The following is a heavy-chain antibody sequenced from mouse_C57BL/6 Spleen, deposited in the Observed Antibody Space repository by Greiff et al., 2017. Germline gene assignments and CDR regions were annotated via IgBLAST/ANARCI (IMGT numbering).Heavy chain of an antibody. J-gene: IGHJ2*01. D-gene: IGHD2-2*01. CDR3: ARTLSTMVTTDDY. CDR1: GYTFTGYW. V-gene: IGHV1-9*01. Sequence: QVQLQQSGAELMKPGASVKLSCKATGYTFTGYWIEWVKQRPGHGLEWIGEIFPGSGSTNYNEKFKGKATFTADPSSNTAYMQLSSLTTADSAIYYCARTLSTMVTTDDYWGQGTTLTVSS. CDR2: IFPGSGST.